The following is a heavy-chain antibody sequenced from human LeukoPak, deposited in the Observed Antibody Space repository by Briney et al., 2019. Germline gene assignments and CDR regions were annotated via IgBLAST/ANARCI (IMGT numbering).Heavy chain of an antibody. J-gene: IGHJ4*02. CDR3: ANGGSGGTDFDY. CDR1: GGSISSYY. CDR2: IYHSGST. D-gene: IGHD2-15*01. Sequence: PSETLSLTCTVSGGSISSYYWSWIRQPPGKGLEWIGYIYHSGSTYYNPSLKSRVTISVDRSKNQFSLKLSSVTAADTAVYYCANGGSGGTDFDYWGQGTLVTVSS. V-gene: IGHV4-59*04.